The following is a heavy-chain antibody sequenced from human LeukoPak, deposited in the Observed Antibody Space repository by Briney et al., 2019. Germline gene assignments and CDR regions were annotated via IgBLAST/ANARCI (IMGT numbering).Heavy chain of an antibody. D-gene: IGHD6-19*01. CDR3: TTSPVPGIDY. J-gene: IGHJ4*02. Sequence: PGGSLRLSCAASGFTFDKAWMTWVRQAPGKGLEWVGRIKSKSHGGPINYAAPVKGRFTISRDDSENTVYLKMSSLRTEDTAMYYCTTSPVPGIDYWGQGIQVTVSS. CDR2: IKSKSHGGPI. V-gene: IGHV3-15*01. CDR1: GFTFDKAW.